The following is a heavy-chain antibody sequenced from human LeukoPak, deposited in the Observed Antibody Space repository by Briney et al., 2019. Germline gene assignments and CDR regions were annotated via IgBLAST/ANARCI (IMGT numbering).Heavy chain of an antibody. CDR1: GFTFDDYA. V-gene: IGHV3-9*01. J-gene: IGHJ4*02. CDR3: AKDIPSPGYYYGSGSPSRPQLLQPIAFDY. D-gene: IGHD3-10*01. CDR2: ISWNSGSI. Sequence: GGSLRLSCAASGFTFDDYAMHWVRQAPGKGLEWVSGISWNSGSIGYADSVKGRFTISRDNAKNSLYLQMNSLRAEDTALYYCAKDIPSPGYYYGSGSPSRPQLLQPIAFDYWGQGTLVTVSS.